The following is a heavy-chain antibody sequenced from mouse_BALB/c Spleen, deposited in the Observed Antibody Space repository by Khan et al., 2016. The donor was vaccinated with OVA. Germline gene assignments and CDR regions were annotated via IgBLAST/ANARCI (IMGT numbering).Heavy chain of an antibody. CDR3: AREGAYYRSDGWFAY. V-gene: IGHV1-4*01. D-gene: IGHD2-14*01. CDR1: GYTFPSYT. J-gene: IGHJ3*01. CDR2: INPSNTYT. Sequence: VQLQESGAELARPGASVKMSCKASGYTFPSYTMHWVKQRPGQGLEWIGYINPSNTYTNYNQKFKDRATLTADKSSSTAYMQLSSLTSEDSAVYYCAREGAYYRSDGWFAYWGQGTLVPVSA.